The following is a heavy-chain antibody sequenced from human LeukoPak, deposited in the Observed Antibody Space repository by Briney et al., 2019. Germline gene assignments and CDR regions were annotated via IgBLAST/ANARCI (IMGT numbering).Heavy chain of an antibody. J-gene: IGHJ4*02. Sequence: AASVKVSCKASGYTFSGTGWYLYWLRQAPGQGLECMGWIHPSNGDTAYAQKFEGRVAMTRDTSISTAYMELRGLRPDDTAVYFCARDGPAQMVDLDYWGQGTLVTVSS. D-gene: IGHD3-10*01. CDR1: GYTFSGTGWY. CDR2: IHPSNGDT. CDR3: ARDGPAQMVDLDY. V-gene: IGHV1-2*02.